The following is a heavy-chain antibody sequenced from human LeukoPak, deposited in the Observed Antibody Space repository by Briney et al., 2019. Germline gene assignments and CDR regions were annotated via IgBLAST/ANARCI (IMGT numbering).Heavy chain of an antibody. CDR3: ARGTGATNLYGMDL. J-gene: IGHJ6*02. V-gene: IGHV4-61*01. D-gene: IGHD1-14*01. CDR1: GYSISSGYY. CDR2: VYYSGTT. Sequence: SETLSLTCTVSGYSISSGYYWNWIRQPPGKGLEWIGYVYYSGTTYQNPSLKSRVTMSVDTSKNQLSLKLNSVTAADTAVYYCARGTGATNLYGMDLWGQGTTVAVS.